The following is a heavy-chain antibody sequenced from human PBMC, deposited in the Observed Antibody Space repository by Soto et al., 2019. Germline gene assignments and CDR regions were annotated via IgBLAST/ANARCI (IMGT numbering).Heavy chain of an antibody. V-gene: IGHV2-5*02. D-gene: IGHD3-9*01. Sequence: QITLKESGPTLVKPTQTLTLTCTFSGFSLSTSGVGVGWIRQPPGKALEWLALIYWDDDKRYSPSLKSRLTITKDTSKIQXXLXMXXMDPVDTATYYCAHMNTYYDILTGYYRFGRGYFDYWGQGTLVTVSS. CDR2: IYWDDDK. CDR3: AHMNTYYDILTGYYRFGRGYFDY. CDR1: GFSLSTSGVG. J-gene: IGHJ4*02.